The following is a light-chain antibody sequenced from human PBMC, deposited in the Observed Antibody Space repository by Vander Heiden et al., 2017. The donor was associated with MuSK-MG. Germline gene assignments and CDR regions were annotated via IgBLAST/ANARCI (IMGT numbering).Light chain of an antibody. J-gene: IGKJ1*01. CDR2: GAS. CDR1: HDIKNY. V-gene: IGKV1-33*01. Sequence: DIQMTQSPSSLSASVGDRVTITCQATHDIKNYLNWYQQKPGEAPKLLIYGASNLETGAPSRLRGSGYGTDSTFTISSRHPDAVAPHYFQRDDNSPSWTSGQATKVEIK. CDR3: QRDDNSPSWT.